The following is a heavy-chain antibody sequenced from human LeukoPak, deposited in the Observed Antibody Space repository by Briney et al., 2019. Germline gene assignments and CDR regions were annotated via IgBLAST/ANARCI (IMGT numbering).Heavy chain of an antibody. D-gene: IGHD3-10*01. CDR1: GFTFSSYA. CDR3: AKDYYGSGSYYGFVGY. CDR2: ITGSGGST. V-gene: IGHV3-23*01. Sequence: GGSLRLSCAASGFTFSSYAMSWVRQAPGKGLEWVSIITGSGGSTYYADSVKGRFTISRDNSKNTLYLQMDSLRVEDTAVYYCAKDYYGSGSYYGFVGYWGQGTLVTVSS. J-gene: IGHJ4*02.